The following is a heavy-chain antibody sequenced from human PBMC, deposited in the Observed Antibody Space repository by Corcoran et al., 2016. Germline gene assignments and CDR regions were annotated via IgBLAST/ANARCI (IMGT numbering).Heavy chain of an antibody. CDR3: AASISYNWFDP. J-gene: IGHJ5*02. CDR2: IKQDGSEK. Sequence: EVQLVESGGGLVQPGGSLRLSCAASGFTFSRYWMTWVRQAPGKGPEWVANIKQDGSEKYYVDSVKGRFTISRDNAENSLSLRMDSLRAEDTAVYYCAASISYNWFDPWGQGTLVTVSS. CDR1: GFTFSRYW. V-gene: IGHV3-7*01. D-gene: IGHD3-16*02.